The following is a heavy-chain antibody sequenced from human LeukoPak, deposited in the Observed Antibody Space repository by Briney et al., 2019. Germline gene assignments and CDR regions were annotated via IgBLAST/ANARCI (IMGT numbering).Heavy chain of an antibody. Sequence: PSETLSLTCTVSGGSISSYYWSWIRQPPGKGLEWIGYIYSSGSTNYNPSLKSRVTISVDTSKNQFSLKLSSVTAADTAVYYCARDQDVDTAMVLGYWGQGTLVTVSS. CDR2: IYSSGST. J-gene: IGHJ4*02. CDR3: ARDQDVDTAMVLGY. V-gene: IGHV4-59*01. D-gene: IGHD5-18*01. CDR1: GGSISSYY.